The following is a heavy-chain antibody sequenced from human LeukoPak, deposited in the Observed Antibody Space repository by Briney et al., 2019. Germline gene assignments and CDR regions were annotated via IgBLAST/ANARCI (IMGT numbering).Heavy chain of an antibody. CDR3: ARDLRLTYYYYMDV. CDR1: GFTFDDYG. D-gene: IGHD3-16*01. Sequence: GGSLRLSCAASGFTFDDYGMSWVRQAPGKGLEWVSGINWNGSSTGYADSVKGRFTISRDNAMNSLYLQMNSLRAEDTALYCCARDLRLTYYYYMDVWGKGTTVTVSS. V-gene: IGHV3-20*04. CDR2: INWNGSST. J-gene: IGHJ6*03.